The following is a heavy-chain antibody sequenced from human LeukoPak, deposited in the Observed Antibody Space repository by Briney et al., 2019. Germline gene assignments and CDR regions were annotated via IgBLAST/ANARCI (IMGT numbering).Heavy chain of an antibody. CDR3: ARGPPTPYNWFDP. V-gene: IGHV1-18*01. CDR1: GYTFTSYG. Sequence: EASVKVSCKASGYTFTSYGISWVRQAPGQGLEWMGWISAYNGNTNYAQKLQGRVTLTTDTSTSTAYMELRRLRSDDTAVYYCARGPPTPYNWFDPWGQGTLVTVSS. J-gene: IGHJ5*02. CDR2: ISAYNGNT.